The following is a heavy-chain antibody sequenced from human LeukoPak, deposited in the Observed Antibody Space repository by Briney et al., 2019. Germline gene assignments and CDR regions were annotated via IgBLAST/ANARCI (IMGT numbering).Heavy chain of an antibody. CDR1: GFTLSSCE. D-gene: IGHD6-13*01. CDR3: ATVYRQLFDP. J-gene: IGHJ5*02. Sequence: GGSLRLSCAASGFTLSSCEMNWVRQAPGKGLEWVSYISSSGSAIYYADSVKGRFTISRDNAKNSLYLQMNSLRAEDTAVYYCATVYRQLFDPWGQGTLVTVSS. CDR2: ISSSGSAI. V-gene: IGHV3-48*03.